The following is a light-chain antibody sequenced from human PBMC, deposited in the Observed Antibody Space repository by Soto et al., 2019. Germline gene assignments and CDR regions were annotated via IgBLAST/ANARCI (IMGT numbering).Light chain of an antibody. J-gene: IGLJ3*02. CDR3: QSHDSSLNSWV. V-gene: IGLV1-40*01. Sequence: QSVLTQPPSMSGAPGQRVTISGTGSSSNIGAGYDVHWYQLLPGTAPKLLIYGHTNRPSGVPDRFSGSKSGTSASLAITGLRAEDEADYYCQSHDSSLNSWVFGGGTKLTVL. CDR1: SSNIGAGYD. CDR2: GHT.